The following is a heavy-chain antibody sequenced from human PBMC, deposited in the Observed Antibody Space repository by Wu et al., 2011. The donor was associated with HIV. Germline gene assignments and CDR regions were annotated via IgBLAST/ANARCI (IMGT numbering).Heavy chain of an antibody. V-gene: IGHV1-69-2*01. J-gene: IGHJ6*02. D-gene: IGHD6-19*01. CDR2: IDPEDGET. CDR3: ATMKRIVVAGHYHYGMDV. CDR1: GYTFTDYY. Sequence: EVQLIQSGTEVKKPGATVKISCKVSGYTFTDYYMHWVQQAPGQGLEWMGLIDPEDGETIYAEKFQGRVAITADTSTDTAYMELSSLRSEDTAVYYCATMKRIVVAGHYHYGMDVWGQGTTVTVSS.